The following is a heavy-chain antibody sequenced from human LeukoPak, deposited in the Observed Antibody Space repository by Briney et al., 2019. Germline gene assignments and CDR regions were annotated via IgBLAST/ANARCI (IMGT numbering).Heavy chain of an antibody. Sequence: SQTLSLTCTVYGDSISSGGNYWSWIRQTPGKGLEWIGFIYHTGNPEYNPSLRSRVTISVDRSMNQFTLHLSSVTVADTAIYYCARDGPLVPFDYWGQGTLVTVSS. J-gene: IGHJ4*02. CDR3: ARDGPLVPFDY. CDR2: IYHTGNP. CDR1: GDSISSGGNY. D-gene: IGHD6-6*01. V-gene: IGHV4-30-2*01.